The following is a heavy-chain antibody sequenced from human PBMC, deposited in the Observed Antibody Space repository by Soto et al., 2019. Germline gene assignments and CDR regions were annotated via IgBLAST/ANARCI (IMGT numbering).Heavy chain of an antibody. V-gene: IGHV3-23*01. Sequence: EVQLLESGGGLVQPGGSLRLSCAASGFTFSSYAMSWVRQAPGKGLEWVSAISGSGGRTYYADSVKGRFTISRDNAKNTLYLQMNSLRAEDTAVYYCARWPLLAATNSDAFDIWGQGTMVTVSS. CDR1: GFTFSSYA. CDR2: ISGSGGRT. J-gene: IGHJ3*02. D-gene: IGHD2-15*01. CDR3: ARWPLLAATNSDAFDI.